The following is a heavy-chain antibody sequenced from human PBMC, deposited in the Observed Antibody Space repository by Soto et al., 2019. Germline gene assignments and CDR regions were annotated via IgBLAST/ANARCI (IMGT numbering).Heavy chain of an antibody. V-gene: IGHV4-30-2*01. D-gene: IGHD4-17*01. CDR2: IYHSGST. CDR3: AKTTVTITNSVWFDP. Sequence: QLQLQESGSGLVKPSQTLSLTCAVSGGSISSGGYSWSWIRQPPGKGLEWIGYIYHSGSTYYNPSLKSRVTISVDRSKNQFSLKLSSVTAADTAVYYCAKTTVTITNSVWFDPWGQGTLVTVSS. J-gene: IGHJ5*02. CDR1: GGSISSGGYS.